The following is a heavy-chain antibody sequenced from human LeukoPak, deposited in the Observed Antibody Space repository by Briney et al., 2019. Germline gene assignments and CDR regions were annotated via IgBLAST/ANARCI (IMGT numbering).Heavy chain of an antibody. J-gene: IGHJ4*02. Sequence: SETLSLTCTVAGGSISSYYWSWIRQPPGKGLELIGYIYYSGSNNYNPSLKSRVTISVDTSKNQFSLKLSSVTAADTAVYYCARVSSGVYFDYWGQGTLVTVSS. V-gene: IGHV4-59*01. D-gene: IGHD2-15*01. CDR2: IYYSGSN. CDR3: ARVSSGVYFDY. CDR1: GGSISSYY.